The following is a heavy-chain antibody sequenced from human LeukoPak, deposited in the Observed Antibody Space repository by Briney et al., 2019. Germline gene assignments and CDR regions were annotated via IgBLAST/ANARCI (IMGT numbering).Heavy chain of an antibody. CDR3: TTTPTKYYDFWSAYNDY. V-gene: IGHV3-15*07. J-gene: IGHJ4*02. Sequence: GGSLRLSCAASGFTFTNAWMNWVRQAPGKGLEWVGRIKSKTDGGTTDYAAPVKGRFTISRDDSKNTLYLQMNSLKTEDTAVYYCTTTPTKYYDFWSAYNDYWGQGTLVTVSS. CDR2: IKSKTDGGTT. CDR1: GFTFTNAW. D-gene: IGHD3-3*01.